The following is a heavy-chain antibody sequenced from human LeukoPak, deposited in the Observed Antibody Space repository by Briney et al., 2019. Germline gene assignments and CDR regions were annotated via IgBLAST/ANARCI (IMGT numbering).Heavy chain of an antibody. J-gene: IGHJ4*02. CDR1: GFSFSSFS. CDR3: ARLSGSFRLDY. V-gene: IGHV3-48*01. D-gene: IGHD3-10*01. CDR2: ISSSSRTI. Sequence: GGSLRLSCAASGFSFSSFSMNWVRRAPGKGLQWLSYISSSSRTIYYADSVKGRLTISRDNVKNSVYLQMNSLRAEDTAVYYCARLSGSFRLDYWGQGTLITVSS.